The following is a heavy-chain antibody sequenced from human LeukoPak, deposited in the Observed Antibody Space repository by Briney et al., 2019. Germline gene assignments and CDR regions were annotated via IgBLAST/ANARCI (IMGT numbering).Heavy chain of an antibody. Sequence: ASVEVSCKASRYTFTNYGISWVRQAPGQGLEWMGWISGYNDNTKYAQKLQGRVTMTTDTSMSTAYMELRSLRPDDTAVYYCARNYYDNSGYYYFDYWGQGTLVTVSS. D-gene: IGHD3-22*01. CDR3: ARNYYDNSGYYYFDY. V-gene: IGHV1-18*01. J-gene: IGHJ4*02. CDR1: RYTFTNYG. CDR2: ISGYNDNT.